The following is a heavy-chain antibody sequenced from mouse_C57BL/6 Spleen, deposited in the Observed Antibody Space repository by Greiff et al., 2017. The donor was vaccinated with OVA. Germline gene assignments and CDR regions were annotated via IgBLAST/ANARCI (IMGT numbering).Heavy chain of an antibody. CDR1: GYTFTDYY. Sequence: EVQLQQSGPELVKPGASVKISCKASGYTFTDYYMNWVKQSHGKSLEWIGDINPNNGGTSYNQKFKGKATLTVDKSSSTAYMELRSLTSEDSAVYYCARGLLRGPMDYWGQGTSVTVSS. CDR2: INPNNGGT. CDR3: ARGLLRGPMDY. J-gene: IGHJ4*01. D-gene: IGHD2-3*01. V-gene: IGHV1-26*01.